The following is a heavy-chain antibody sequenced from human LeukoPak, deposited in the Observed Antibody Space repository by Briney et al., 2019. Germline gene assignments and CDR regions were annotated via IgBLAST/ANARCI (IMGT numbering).Heavy chain of an antibody. Sequence: GGSLRLSCAASGFTFSSYGMHWVRQAPGKGLEWVAVISYDGSNKYYADSVKGRFTISRDNSKNTLYLQMNSLRAEDTAVYYCAKDRVTTTGGYFDYWGQGTLVTVSS. CDR1: GFTFSSYG. CDR2: ISYDGSNK. CDR3: AKDRVTTTGGYFDY. J-gene: IGHJ4*02. V-gene: IGHV3-30*18. D-gene: IGHD4-17*01.